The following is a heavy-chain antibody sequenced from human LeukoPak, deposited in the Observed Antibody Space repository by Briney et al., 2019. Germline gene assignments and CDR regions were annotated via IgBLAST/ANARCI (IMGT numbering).Heavy chain of an antibody. CDR3: ARAKLDSSGYSLTG. Sequence: SETLSLTCTVSGGSISSSSYYWGWIRQPPGKGLEWIGSIYYSGSTHYNPSLKSRVTISVDTSKNQFSLKLSSVTAADTAVYYCARAKLDSSGYSLTGWGQGTLVTVSS. CDR1: GGSISSSSYY. J-gene: IGHJ4*02. V-gene: IGHV4-39*07. CDR2: IYYSGST. D-gene: IGHD3-22*01.